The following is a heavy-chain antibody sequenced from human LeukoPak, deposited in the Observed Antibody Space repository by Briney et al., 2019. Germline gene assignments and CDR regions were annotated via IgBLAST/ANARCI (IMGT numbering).Heavy chain of an antibody. CDR3: ARVGYCSSTSCYSGWFDP. D-gene: IGHD2-2*03. J-gene: IGHJ5*02. CDR2: IYYSGST. Sequence: SETLSLTCTVSGGSISSHYWSWIRQPPGKGLEWIGYIYYSGSTNYNPSLKSRVTISVDTSKNQFSLKLSSVTAADTAVYYCARVGYCSSTSCYSGWFDPWGQGTLVTVSS. CDR1: GGSISSHY. V-gene: IGHV4-59*11.